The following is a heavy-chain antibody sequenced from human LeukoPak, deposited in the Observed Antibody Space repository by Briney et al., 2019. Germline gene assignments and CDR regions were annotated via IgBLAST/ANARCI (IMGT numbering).Heavy chain of an antibody. CDR2: ISWNSGSI. CDR1: GFTFDDCA. D-gene: IGHD6-13*01. J-gene: IGHJ4*02. Sequence: QPGGSLRLSCAASGFTFDDCAMHWVRQAPGKGPEWVSGISWNSGSIGYADSVKGRFTISKDNAQNSLYLQMNSLRAEDTALYYCAKDISMGYSSSYYYFDYWGQGTLVTVSS. CDR3: AKDISMGYSSSYYYFDY. V-gene: IGHV3-9*01.